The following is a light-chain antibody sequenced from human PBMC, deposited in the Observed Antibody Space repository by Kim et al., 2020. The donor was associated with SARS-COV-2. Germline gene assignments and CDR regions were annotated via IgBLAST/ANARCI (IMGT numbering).Light chain of an antibody. CDR1: SSDIGDYDY. CDR2: DVS. V-gene: IGLV2-11*01. CDR3: CSYAGSSTFV. J-gene: IGLJ1*01. Sequence: QSALTQPRSVSGSPGQSVTISCTGTSSDIGDYDYVSWYQQHPGKAPKLMIYDVSKRPSGVPDRFSGSKSGNTASLTISGLQAEDEADYYCCSYAGSSTFVFGTGTKVTVL.